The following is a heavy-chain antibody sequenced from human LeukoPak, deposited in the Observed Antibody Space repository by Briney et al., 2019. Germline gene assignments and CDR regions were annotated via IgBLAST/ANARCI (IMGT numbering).Heavy chain of an antibody. D-gene: IGHD6-19*01. J-gene: IGHJ5*02. CDR3: AGQWLDADNWFDP. V-gene: IGHV3-30*02. CDR2: IRYDGSNK. Sequence: GGSLRLSCAASGFTFSSYGMHWVRQAPGKGLEWVAFIRYDGSNKYYADSAKGRFTISRDNSKNTLYLQMNSLRAEDTAVYYCAGQWLDADNWFDPWGQGTLVTVSS. CDR1: GFTFSSYG.